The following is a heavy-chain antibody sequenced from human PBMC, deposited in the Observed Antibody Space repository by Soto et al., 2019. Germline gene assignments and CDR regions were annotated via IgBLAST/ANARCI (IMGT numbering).Heavy chain of an antibody. Sequence: GESLKISCKGSGYSFTSYWISWVRQMPGKGLEWMGRIDPSDSYTNYSPSFQGHVTISADKSITTAYLQWSSLKASDTAVYYCARLHKYYYGMDVWGQGTTVTVS. CDR3: ARLHKYYYGMDV. CDR1: GYSFTSYW. CDR2: IDPSDSYT. V-gene: IGHV5-10-1*01. J-gene: IGHJ6*02.